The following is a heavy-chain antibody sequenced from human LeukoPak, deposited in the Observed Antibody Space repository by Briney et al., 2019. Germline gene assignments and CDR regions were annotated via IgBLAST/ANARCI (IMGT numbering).Heavy chain of an antibody. CDR3: PRSDISIVRGAMV. D-gene: IGHD3-10*01. J-gene: IGHJ4*02. CDR1: GYTFTTYG. V-gene: IGHV1-18*01. Sequence: ASVKVSCKASGYTFTTYGISWVRQAPGQGLEWMGGISGNNGNTNYAQKIQGRITMPKETSTSTAYTELRRLRSDDPAVYCCPRSDISIVRGAMVWGQGTLVTVSS. CDR2: ISGNNGNT.